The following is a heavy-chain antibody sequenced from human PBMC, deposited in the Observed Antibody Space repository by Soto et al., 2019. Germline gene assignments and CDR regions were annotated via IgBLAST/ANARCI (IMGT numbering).Heavy chain of an antibody. CDR2: ISYDGSNK. D-gene: IGHD3-22*01. J-gene: IGHJ5*02. Sequence: ESGGGVVQPGRSLRLSCAASGFTFSSYAMHWVRQAPGKGLEWVAVISYDGSNKYYADSVKGRFTISRDNSKNTLYLQMNSLRAEDTAVYYCASTASYDSSGYYVSWGQGTLVTVSS. CDR1: GFTFSSYA. CDR3: ASTASYDSSGYYVS. V-gene: IGHV3-30-3*01.